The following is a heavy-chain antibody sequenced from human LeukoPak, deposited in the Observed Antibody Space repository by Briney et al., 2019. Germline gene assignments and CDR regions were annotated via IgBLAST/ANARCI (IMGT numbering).Heavy chain of an antibody. D-gene: IGHD3-10*01. CDR1: GYTFTSYG. Sequence: ASVKVSCKASGYTFTSYGISWVRQAPGQGLEWMGWISAYNGNTNYAQKLQGRVTMTTDTSTSTAYMELRSLRSDDTAVYYCAKDYNRAYYYGSGFDYWGQGTLVTVSS. CDR2: ISAYNGNT. CDR3: AKDYNRAYYYGSGFDY. V-gene: IGHV1-18*01. J-gene: IGHJ4*02.